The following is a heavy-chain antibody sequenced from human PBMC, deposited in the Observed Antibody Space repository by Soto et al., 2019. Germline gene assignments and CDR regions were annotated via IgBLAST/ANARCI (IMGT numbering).Heavy chain of an antibody. CDR2: IRNKANSYTT. Sequence: EVQLVESGGGLVQPGGSQRLSCAASGFTFSDHYMDWVRQAPGKGLEWVGGIRNKANSYTTDYAASVKGRFTISRDDSKDSLYLQMNSLKTDDTAIYYCARDSGKGAYFDYWGHGTLATVSS. CDR1: GFTFSDHY. CDR3: ARDSGKGAYFDY. J-gene: IGHJ4*01. V-gene: IGHV3-72*01. D-gene: IGHD1-26*01.